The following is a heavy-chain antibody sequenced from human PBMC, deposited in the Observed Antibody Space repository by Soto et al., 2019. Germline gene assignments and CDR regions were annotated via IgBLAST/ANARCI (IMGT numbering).Heavy chain of an antibody. CDR3: AREGSYGDYDYYMDV. CDR2: INPNSGGT. Sequence: QVQLLQSGAEVKKPGASVKVSCKASGYTFTGYYMHWVRQAPGQGLEWMGWINPNSGGTNYAQKYQGWVTIARDTSISRAYMELSRLSSDDTAVYYCAREGSYGDYDYYMDVWGKETTVTVSS. D-gene: IGHD4-17*01. V-gene: IGHV1-2*04. CDR1: GYTFTGYY. J-gene: IGHJ6*03.